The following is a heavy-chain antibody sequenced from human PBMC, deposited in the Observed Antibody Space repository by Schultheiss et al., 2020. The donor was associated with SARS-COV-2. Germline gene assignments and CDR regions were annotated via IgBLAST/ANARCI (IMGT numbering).Heavy chain of an antibody. CDR3: ARDNGDLRYYYYGMDV. D-gene: IGHD4-17*01. J-gene: IGHJ6*02. CDR1: GFTFSDYY. CDR2: ISSSGSTI. Sequence: GESLKISCAASGFTFSDYYMSWIRQAPGKGLEWVSYISSSGSTIYYADSVKGRFTISRDNSKNTLYLQMNSLRAEDTAVYYCARDNGDLRYYYYGMDVWGQGTTVTVSS. V-gene: IGHV3-11*01.